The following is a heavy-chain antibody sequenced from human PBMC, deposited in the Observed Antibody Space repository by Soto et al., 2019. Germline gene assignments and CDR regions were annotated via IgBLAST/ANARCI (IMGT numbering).Heavy chain of an antibody. J-gene: IGHJ3*02. CDR3: ARTVGAPSAFDI. V-gene: IGHV1-18*01. CDR1: GYTFTSYG. CDR2: ISAYNGNT. D-gene: IGHD1-26*01. Sequence: QVQLVQSGAEVKKPGASVKVSCKASGYTFTSYGISWVRQAPGQGLEWMGWISAYNGNTNYAQKLQGRVTMTTDRPTSTAYMALRSLRSDDTAMYYCARTVGAPSAFDICGQGTMVTVSS.